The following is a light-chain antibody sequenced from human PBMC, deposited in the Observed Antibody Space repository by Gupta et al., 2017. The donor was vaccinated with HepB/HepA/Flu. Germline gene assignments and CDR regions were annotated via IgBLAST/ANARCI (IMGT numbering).Light chain of an antibody. J-gene: IGKJ1*01. CDR2: GAS. CDR1: QSVSSSY. CDR3: QQYGSSPGT. Sequence: EIVLTQSTGTLSLSPGERATLSCRASQSVSSSYLAWYQQKPGQAPRLLIYGASSRATGIPDRCSGSGSGTDFTLTISRLEPEDFAVYYCQQYGSSPGTFGQGTKVEIK. V-gene: IGKV3-20*01.